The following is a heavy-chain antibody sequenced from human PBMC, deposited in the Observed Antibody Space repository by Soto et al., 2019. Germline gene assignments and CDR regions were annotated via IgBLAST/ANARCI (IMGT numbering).Heavy chain of an antibody. Sequence: VASVKVSCKASGYTFTSYYMHWVRQAPGQGLEWMGIINPSGGSTSYAQKFQGRVTMTRDTSTSTVYMELSSLRSEDTAVYYCARDRSGIAAAPIYYGMDVWGQGTTVTVSS. CDR2: INPSGGST. D-gene: IGHD6-13*01. CDR1: GYTFTSYY. J-gene: IGHJ6*02. V-gene: IGHV1-46*01. CDR3: ARDRSGIAAAPIYYGMDV.